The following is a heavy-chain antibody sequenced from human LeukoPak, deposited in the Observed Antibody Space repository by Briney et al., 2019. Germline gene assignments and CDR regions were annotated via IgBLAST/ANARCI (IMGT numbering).Heavy chain of an antibody. Sequence: PGGSPRLSCAASGFTFSSYEMNWVRQAPGKGLEWVSYISSSGSTIYYADSVKGRFTMSRDNAKNSLYLQMNSLRAEDTAVYYCAGQSRLGYCSGGSCYSQPFDPWGQGTLVTVSS. J-gene: IGHJ5*02. CDR2: ISSSGSTI. V-gene: IGHV3-48*03. CDR1: GFTFSSYE. D-gene: IGHD2-15*01. CDR3: AGQSRLGYCSGGSCYSQPFDP.